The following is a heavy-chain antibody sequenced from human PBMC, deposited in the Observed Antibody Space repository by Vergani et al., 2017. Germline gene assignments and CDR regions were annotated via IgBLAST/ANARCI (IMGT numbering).Heavy chain of an antibody. CDR2: IIPIFGTA. CDR3: ARSYYDSSGYYPFDY. J-gene: IGHJ4*02. V-gene: IGHV1-69*12. Sequence: QVQLVQSGAEVKKPGSSVKVSCKASGGTFSSYAISWVRQAPGQGLEWMGGIIPIFGTANYAQKFQGRVTITADESTSTAYMERSSLRSEDTAVYYCARSYYDSSGYYPFDYWGQGTLVTVSS. D-gene: IGHD3-22*01. CDR1: GGTFSSYA.